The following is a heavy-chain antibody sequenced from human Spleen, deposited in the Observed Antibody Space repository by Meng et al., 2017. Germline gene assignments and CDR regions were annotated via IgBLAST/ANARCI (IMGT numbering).Heavy chain of an antibody. CDR1: GFTFSSYE. D-gene: IGHD3-22*01. CDR2: ISSSCSTI. CDR3: ARDGIVYDYDSRGHGVYFDY. Sequence: GESLKISCAASGFTFSSYEMNWVRQAPGKGLEWVSYISSSCSTIYYADSVKGRFTISRDNAKNALYLQMNSLRAEDTAVYYCARDGIVYDYDSRGHGVYFDYWGQGSLVTVSS. J-gene: IGHJ4*02. V-gene: IGHV3-48*03.